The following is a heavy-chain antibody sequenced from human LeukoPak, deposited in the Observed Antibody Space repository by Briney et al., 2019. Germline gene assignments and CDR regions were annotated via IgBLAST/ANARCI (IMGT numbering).Heavy chain of an antibody. Sequence: SETLSLTCTVSGVSISSSSYYWGWIRQPPGKGLEWIGSIYYSGSTYYNPSLKSRVTISVDTSKNQFSLKLSSVTAADTAVYYCARTTVIAFDIWGQGTMVTVSS. CDR3: ARTTVIAFDI. CDR2: IYYSGST. D-gene: IGHD4-17*01. V-gene: IGHV4-39*07. J-gene: IGHJ3*02. CDR1: GVSISSSSYY.